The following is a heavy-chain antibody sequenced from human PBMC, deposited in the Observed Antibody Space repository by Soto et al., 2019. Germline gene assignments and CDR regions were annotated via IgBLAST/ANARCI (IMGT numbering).Heavy chain of an antibody. CDR3: AHRPNDGSGSSSWFDS. CDR2: IYWDDDK. CDR1: RFSLYTSGVG. V-gene: IGHV2-5*02. J-gene: IGHJ5*01. D-gene: IGHD3-10*01. Sequence: QITLKESGPPLVEPTQTLTLTCTFSRFSLYTSGVGVAWIRQPPGKSLEWLALIYWDDDKRYSPVLNNRLTITKDTSKHPVVLTMTNVDPLDTATYYCAHRPNDGSGSSSWFDSWAPGMLVTVSS.